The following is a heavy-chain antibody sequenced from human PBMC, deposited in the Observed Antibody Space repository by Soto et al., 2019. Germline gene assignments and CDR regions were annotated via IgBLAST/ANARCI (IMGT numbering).Heavy chain of an antibody. CDR3: ARGYCSGGSCYPNWFEP. Sequence: SETLSLTCTVSGGSISSYYWSWIRQPAGKGLEWFGRIYTSGSTNYNPSLKSRVSMSVDTSKNQFSLKLSSVTAADTAVYYWARGYCSGGSCYPNWFEPWGQGTLVTVSS. V-gene: IGHV4-4*07. CDR1: GGSISSYY. CDR2: IYTSGST. J-gene: IGHJ5*02. D-gene: IGHD2-15*01.